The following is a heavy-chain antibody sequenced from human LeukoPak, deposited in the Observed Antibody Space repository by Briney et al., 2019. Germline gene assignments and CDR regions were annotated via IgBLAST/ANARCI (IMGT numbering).Heavy chain of an antibody. D-gene: IGHD3-3*02. CDR2: INPNSGNT. Sequence: RXAPXQXLEWMGWINPNSGNTGYAQKFQGRVTMTRNTSISTAYMELSSLRSDDTAVYYCARGPYCSILDWGQGTLVTVSS. CDR3: ARGPYCSILD. J-gene: IGHJ4*02. V-gene: IGHV1-8*01.